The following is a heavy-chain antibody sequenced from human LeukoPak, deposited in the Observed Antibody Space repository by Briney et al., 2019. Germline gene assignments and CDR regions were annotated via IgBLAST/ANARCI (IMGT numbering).Heavy chain of an antibody. CDR1: GFSTTSGYY. D-gene: IGHD3-10*01. Sequence: SETLSLTCEVSGFSTTSGYYWGWIRQTPGKGLEWIGSLSHSGSTYSNPSLKSRVSISLYTSKNQFSLELSSVTAADTAIYYCARLSYDGSGSYYNGGFYYMDVWGKGTTVTVSS. CDR2: LSHSGST. CDR3: ARLSYDGSGSYYNGGFYYMDV. V-gene: IGHV4-38-2*01. J-gene: IGHJ6*03.